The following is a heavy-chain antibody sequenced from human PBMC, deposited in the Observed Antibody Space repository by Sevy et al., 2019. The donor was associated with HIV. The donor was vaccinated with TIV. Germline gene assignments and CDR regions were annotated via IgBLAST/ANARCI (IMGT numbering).Heavy chain of an antibody. V-gene: IGHV1-24*01. J-gene: IGHJ6*02. Sequence: ASVKVSCKLSGSILTELSMHWVRQAPGKGLEWMGGFDPEHGETIYAHNFQGRVTMTGETSTDTAYMDLSSLRSEDTAVYYCATCGSQPLLPRGIFNYYAMDVWGQGTTVTVSS. D-gene: IGHD3-3*01. CDR3: ATCGSQPLLPRGIFNYYAMDV. CDR1: GSILTELS. CDR2: FDPEHGET.